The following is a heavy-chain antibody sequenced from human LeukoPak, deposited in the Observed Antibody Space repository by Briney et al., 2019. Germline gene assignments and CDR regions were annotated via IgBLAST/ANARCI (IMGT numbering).Heavy chain of an antibody. Sequence: AGGSLRLSCAASGFTVSSNYMSWVRQAPGKGLEWVSVIYSGGSTYYADSVKGRFTISRDNSKNPLYLQMNSLRAEDTAVYYCARPYSSGFSDAFDIWGQGTMVTVSS. J-gene: IGHJ3*02. V-gene: IGHV3-53*01. CDR1: GFTVSSNY. CDR3: ARPYSSGFSDAFDI. D-gene: IGHD6-19*01. CDR2: IYSGGST.